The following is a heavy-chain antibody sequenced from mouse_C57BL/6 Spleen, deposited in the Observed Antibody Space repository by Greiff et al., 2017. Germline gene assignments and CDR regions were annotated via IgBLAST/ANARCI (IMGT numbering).Heavy chain of an antibody. J-gene: IGHJ2*01. CDR3: GRGGGYDAADY. D-gene: IGHD2-2*01. CDR1: GYTFTDYY. CDR2: INPNNGGT. Sequence: VQLQQSGPELVKPGASVKISCKASGYTFTDYYMNWVKQSHGQSLEWIGDINPNNGGTSYNQQFKGKATLTVDKSSSTAYMEVRSLTSEDSAVYYCGRGGGYDAADYWVQGTTLTVSS. V-gene: IGHV1-26*01.